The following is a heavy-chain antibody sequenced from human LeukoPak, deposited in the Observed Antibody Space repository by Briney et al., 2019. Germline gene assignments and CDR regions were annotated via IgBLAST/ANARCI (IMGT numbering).Heavy chain of an antibody. CDR2: ISYSGSTT. V-gene: IGHV3-48*03. CDR3: ARDLFR. CDR1: GFTFTNFE. Sequence: PGGSLRLSCAASGFTFTNFEMNWVRQAPGKGLEWVSYISYSGSTTSYADSVKGRFTISRDNAKNSLYLQMNSLRAEDTAVYYCARDLFRWGQGTLVTVSS. J-gene: IGHJ4*02. D-gene: IGHD3-3*01.